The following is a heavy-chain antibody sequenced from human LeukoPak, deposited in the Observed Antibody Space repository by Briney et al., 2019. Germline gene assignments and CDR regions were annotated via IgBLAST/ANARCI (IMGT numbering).Heavy chain of an antibody. Sequence: GGSLRLSCAASGFTFSSYSMNWVRQAPGKGLESVANIKQDGSEKYYVDSVKGRFTISRDNAKNSLYLQMNSLGAEDTAVYYCATVDYSYGYWGQGTLVTVSS. J-gene: IGHJ4*02. V-gene: IGHV3-7*01. CDR1: GFTFSSYS. CDR2: IKQDGSEK. CDR3: ATVDYSYGY. D-gene: IGHD5-18*01.